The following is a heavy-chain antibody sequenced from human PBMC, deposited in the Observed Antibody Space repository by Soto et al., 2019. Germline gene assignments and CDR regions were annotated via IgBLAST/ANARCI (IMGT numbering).Heavy chain of an antibody. V-gene: IGHV3-21*01. CDR1: GFSLSTYS. Sequence: EVQVVESGGGLVKPGGSLRLSCAASGFSLSTYSMNWVRQTPGKGLEWVSSVSSSSTYIYYADSVKGRFTISRDNARNSLFLQMNSLRVEDTAVYYCAGEPMYYYGLDVWGQGTTVTVSS. CDR3: AGEPMYYYGLDV. CDR2: VSSSSTYI. J-gene: IGHJ6*02. D-gene: IGHD3-10*01.